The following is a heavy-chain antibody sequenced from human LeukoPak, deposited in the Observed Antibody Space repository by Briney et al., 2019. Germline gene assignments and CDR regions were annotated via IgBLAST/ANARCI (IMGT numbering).Heavy chain of an antibody. Sequence: GGSLRLSCAASGFTFSNYAMSWVRQAPGKGLEWVSGISGGGDNTYYADSVKGRFTISRDNAKNSLYLQMNSLRAEDTAVYYCARDRSDRLAVAGTSAFDYWGQGTLVTVSS. CDR2: ISGGGDNT. J-gene: IGHJ4*02. CDR3: ARDRSDRLAVAGTSAFDY. D-gene: IGHD6-19*01. CDR1: GFTFSNYA. V-gene: IGHV3-23*01.